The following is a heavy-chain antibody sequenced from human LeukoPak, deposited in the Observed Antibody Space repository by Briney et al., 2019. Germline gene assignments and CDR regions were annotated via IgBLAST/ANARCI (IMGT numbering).Heavy chain of an antibody. CDR3: ARVSFCPRCHFDY. CDR2: ISPDGSSA. J-gene: IGHJ4*02. D-gene: IGHD2/OR15-2a*01. V-gene: IGHV3-74*03. Sequence: GGSLRLSCAPSGFSFSSYWMHWVRQAPGKGLVWVARISPDGSSALSADSVRGRFTISRDNADNTLYLQLNSLRAEDTAVYYCARVSFCPRCHFDYWGQGTLVTVSS. CDR1: GFSFSSYW.